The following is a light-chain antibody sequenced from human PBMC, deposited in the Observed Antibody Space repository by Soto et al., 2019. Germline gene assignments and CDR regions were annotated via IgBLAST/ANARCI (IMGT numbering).Light chain of an antibody. Sequence: QSALTQPASVSGSPGQSITISCTGTSSDIGSYDLVSWYQQHPARAPKLIIYEGSKRPSGVSMRFSGSKSGYTASLTISGLQAEDEAGYFCCSYAGSVTYVVFGGGTKLTVL. CDR1: SSDIGSYDL. V-gene: IGLV2-23*01. J-gene: IGLJ2*01. CDR2: EGS. CDR3: CSYAGSVTYVV.